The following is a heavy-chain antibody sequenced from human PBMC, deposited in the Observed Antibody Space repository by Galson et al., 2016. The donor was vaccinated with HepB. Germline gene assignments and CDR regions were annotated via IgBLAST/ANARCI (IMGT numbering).Heavy chain of an antibody. CDR3: AGGWAAAGELDY. V-gene: IGHV4-59*01. D-gene: IGHD6-13*01. CDR2: FHYSGIT. Sequence: SETLSLTCTVSGGSIRSYYWSWIRQPPGRGLEWIGYFHYSGITNYNPSLRSRVNISIDMSQNQFSLKVTSVIAADSAVYYCAGGWAAAGELDYWGQGTLVTVSS. J-gene: IGHJ4*02. CDR1: GGSIRSYY.